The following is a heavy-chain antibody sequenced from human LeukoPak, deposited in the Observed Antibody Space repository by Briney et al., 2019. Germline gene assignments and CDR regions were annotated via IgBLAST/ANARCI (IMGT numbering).Heavy chain of an antibody. CDR2: ISYDGSNK. V-gene: IGHV3-30*03. D-gene: IGHD6-13*01. CDR3: ARLSIRRSWYYFDY. CDR1: GFTFSSYG. Sequence: PGGSLRLSCAASGFTFSSYGMHWVRQAPGKGLEWVAVISYDGSNKYYADSVKGRFTISRDNSKNTLYLQMNSLRAEDTAVYYCARLSIRRSWYYFDYWGQGTWSPSPQ. J-gene: IGHJ4*02.